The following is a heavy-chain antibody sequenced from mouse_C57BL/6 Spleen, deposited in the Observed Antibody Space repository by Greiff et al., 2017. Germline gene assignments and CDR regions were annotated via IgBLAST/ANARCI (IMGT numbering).Heavy chain of an antibody. CDR1: GFNFKDYY. CDR3: ALSRHYAMDY. V-gene: IGHV14-2*01. CDR2: IDPEDGET. Sequence: EVQLQQSGAELVKPGASVKLSCTASGFNFKDYYMHWVKQRTEKGLEWIGRIDPEDGETTYAPKFQGKATITADTSSNTPYLQLSSLTSEDTAVYYCALSRHYAMDYWGQGTPVPVSS. J-gene: IGHJ4*01.